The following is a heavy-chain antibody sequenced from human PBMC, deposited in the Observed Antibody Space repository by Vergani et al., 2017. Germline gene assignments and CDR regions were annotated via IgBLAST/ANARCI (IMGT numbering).Heavy chain of an antibody. V-gene: IGHV4-31*03. CDR1: GGSISSGGYY. CDR2: IYYSGST. Sequence: QVQLQESGPGLVKPSQTLSLTCTVSGGSISSGGYYWSWIRQHPGKGLGWIGYIYYSGSTYYNPALKSRVTISVDTSKNQFSLKLSSVTAADTAVYXCARDPDEGGYFDYWGQGTLVTVSS. J-gene: IGHJ4*02. D-gene: IGHD3-16*01. CDR3: ARDPDEGGYFDY.